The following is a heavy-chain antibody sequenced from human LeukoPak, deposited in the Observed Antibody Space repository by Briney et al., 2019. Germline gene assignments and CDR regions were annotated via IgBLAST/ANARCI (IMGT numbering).Heavy chain of an antibody. V-gene: IGHV3-33*01. Sequence: PGGSLRLSCAASGFTFSNYGMHWVRQAPGKGLEWVAVIWLDGTNKYYADSVRGLFTLSRDNSKNTLYLQMSSLRAEDTAVYYCARDRGVAAHLDYWGQGTLVTVSS. D-gene: IGHD5-12*01. CDR2: IWLDGTNK. J-gene: IGHJ4*02. CDR3: ARDRGVAAHLDY. CDR1: GFTFSNYG.